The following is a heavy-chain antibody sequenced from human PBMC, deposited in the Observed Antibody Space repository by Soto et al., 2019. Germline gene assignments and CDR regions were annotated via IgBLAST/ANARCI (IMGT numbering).Heavy chain of an antibody. CDR3: AKEIRYSYGDHYYYYGMDV. Sequence: WVSLRLSCAASGFTFSSYGMHRVHKAPGKGLEWVAVISYDGSNKWYADAVTGRFTISRDNSKNTLYLQMNSLRAEDTAVYYCAKEIRYSYGDHYYYYGMDVWGQGTTVTVSS. J-gene: IGHJ6*01. D-gene: IGHD5-18*01. V-gene: IGHV3-30*18. CDR2: ISYDGSNK. CDR1: GFTFSSYG.